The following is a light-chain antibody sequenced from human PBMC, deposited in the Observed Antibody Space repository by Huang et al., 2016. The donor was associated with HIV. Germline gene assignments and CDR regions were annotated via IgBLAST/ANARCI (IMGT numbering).Light chain of an antibody. CDR3: QQTYSTPRT. CDR1: QSISSY. Sequence: DIQMTQSPSSLSASVGDRVTINCRASQSISSYLNWYQQKPRKAPKVLIYAASSLQSGVPSRFSGSGSGTDFTLTISSLQPEDFATYYCQQTYSTPRTFGQGTKLEIK. J-gene: IGKJ2*01. V-gene: IGKV1-39*01. CDR2: AAS.